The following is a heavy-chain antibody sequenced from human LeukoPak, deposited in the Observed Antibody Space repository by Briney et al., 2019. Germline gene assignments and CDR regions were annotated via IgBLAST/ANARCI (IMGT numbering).Heavy chain of an antibody. CDR1: GFTFSSYN. J-gene: IGHJ4*02. D-gene: IGHD3-22*01. CDR3: AREYYYDSSGYQGS. Sequence: GGSLRLSCAACGFTFSSYNMNWVRQAPGKGLEWVSSITSSSSYIYYADSVKGRFTISRDNAKNSLYLQMNSLRAEDTAVYYCAREYYYDSSGYQGSWGQGTLVTVSS. CDR2: ITSSSSYI. V-gene: IGHV3-21*01.